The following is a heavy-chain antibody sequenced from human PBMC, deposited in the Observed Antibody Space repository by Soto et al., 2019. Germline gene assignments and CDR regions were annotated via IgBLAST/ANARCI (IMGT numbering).Heavy chain of an antibody. Sequence: SVKVSCKASGFTFTSSAVQWVRQARVQRLEWIGWIVVGSGNTNYAQKFQERVTITRDMSTSTAYMELSSLRSEDTAVYYCAAVEYFDWIPRIYIWGQGTMVTVSS. D-gene: IGHD3-9*01. J-gene: IGHJ3*02. CDR3: AAVEYFDWIPRIYI. CDR2: IVVGSGNT. CDR1: GFTFTSSA. V-gene: IGHV1-58*01.